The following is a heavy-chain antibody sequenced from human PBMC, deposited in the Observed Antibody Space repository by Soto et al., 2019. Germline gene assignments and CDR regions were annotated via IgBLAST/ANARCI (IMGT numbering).Heavy chain of an antibody. V-gene: IGHV1-46*01. J-gene: IGHJ4*02. CDR2: INPSGVST. Sequence: ASVKVSCKSSGYTFTNFYIHWFRQAPGQGLEWMGIINPSGVSTTYAQKFLGRVTMTRDTSTSTVYMELSSLRSEDTAVYYCERADYHGSSDYHLDYWGQGTLVNVSS. CDR3: ERADYHGSSDYHLDY. D-gene: IGHD3-22*01. CDR1: GYTFTNFY.